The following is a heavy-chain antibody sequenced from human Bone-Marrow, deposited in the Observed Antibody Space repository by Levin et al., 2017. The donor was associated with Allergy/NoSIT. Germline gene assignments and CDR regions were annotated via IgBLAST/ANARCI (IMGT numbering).Heavy chain of an antibody. CDR2: LNGILGVT. Sequence: TTGGSLRLSCKSSGATFNRYTVNWVRQAPGQRLEWMGRLNGILGVTNYAQKFQGRVTITVDKSTSTAYMELSRLTSQDSAVYYCATGYSGYLKMWGQGTPVTVSS. D-gene: IGHD5-12*01. V-gene: IGHV1-69*02. CDR3: ATGYSGYLKM. J-gene: IGHJ4*02. CDR1: GATFNRYT.